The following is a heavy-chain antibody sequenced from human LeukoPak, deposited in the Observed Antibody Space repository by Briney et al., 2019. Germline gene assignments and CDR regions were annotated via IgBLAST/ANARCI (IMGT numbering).Heavy chain of an antibody. CDR3: ARGHLLGYMDV. J-gene: IGHJ6*03. Sequence: SVTVSFKSSVCTFSNYAISWVRQAPGQGGEWMGGIIPIFGTANYAQKFQGRVTITANKSSSTSYMELSSLRSEDTAVYYCARGHLLGYMDVWGKGTTVTVSS. V-gene: IGHV1-69*06. CDR1: VCTFSNYA. CDR2: IIPIFGTA.